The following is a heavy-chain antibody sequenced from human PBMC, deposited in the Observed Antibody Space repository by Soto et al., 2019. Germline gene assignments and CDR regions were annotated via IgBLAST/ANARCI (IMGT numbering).Heavy chain of an antibody. CDR3: EIYRGGASGMDYYYYYMDV. J-gene: IGHJ6*03. D-gene: IGHD3-10*01. Sequence: QLQLQESGPGLVKPSETLSLTCTVSGGSISSSSYYWGWIRQPPGKGLEWIGSIYYSGSTYYNPSLTRRVTISVDTSNNQFSLKLSSVTAADTAVYYCEIYRGGASGMDYYYYYMDVWGKGTTVTVSS. CDR1: GGSISSSSYY. CDR2: IYYSGST. V-gene: IGHV4-39*01.